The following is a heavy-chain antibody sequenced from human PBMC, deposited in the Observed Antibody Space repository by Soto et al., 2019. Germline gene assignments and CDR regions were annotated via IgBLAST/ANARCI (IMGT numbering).Heavy chain of an antibody. CDR3: ARGIDDGDAFES. D-gene: IGHD3-16*01. J-gene: IGHJ3*02. V-gene: IGHV3-23*01. CDR1: GLTFSRAD. Sequence: GGSLRLSCVVSGLTFSRADLSWVRQPPGKGLEWVSVSAGGGRNTYYADSVKGRFTISRDNSKNTLYLQMNSLRAEDTAVYYCARGIDDGDAFESWGKGTMVTVSS. CDR2: SAGGGRNT.